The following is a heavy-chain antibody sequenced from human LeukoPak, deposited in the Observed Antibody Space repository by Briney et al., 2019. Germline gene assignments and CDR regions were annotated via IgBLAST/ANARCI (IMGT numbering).Heavy chain of an antibody. Sequence: ASVKVSCKASGGTFSSYAISWVRQAPGQGLEWMGRIIPILGIANYAQKFQGRVTITADKSTSTAYMELRSLRSDDTAVYYCARDEKSGWSLVGYYYGMDVWGQGTTVTVSS. CDR2: IIPILGIA. CDR3: ARDEKSGWSLVGYYYGMDV. V-gene: IGHV1-69*04. CDR1: GGTFSSYA. D-gene: IGHD6-19*01. J-gene: IGHJ6*02.